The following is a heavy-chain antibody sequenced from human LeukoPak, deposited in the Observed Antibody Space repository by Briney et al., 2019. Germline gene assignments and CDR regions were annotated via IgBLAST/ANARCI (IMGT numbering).Heavy chain of an antibody. Sequence: SETLSLTCTVSGGSISSSSYYWGWIRQPPGKGLEWIGSIYYSGSTYYNPSLKSRVTISVDTSKNQFSLKLSSVTAADTAVYYCAREYCSSTSCRNEPFDYWGQGTLVTVSS. CDR2: IYYSGST. D-gene: IGHD2-2*01. CDR3: AREYCSSTSCRNEPFDY. V-gene: IGHV4-39*01. J-gene: IGHJ4*02. CDR1: GGSISSSSYY.